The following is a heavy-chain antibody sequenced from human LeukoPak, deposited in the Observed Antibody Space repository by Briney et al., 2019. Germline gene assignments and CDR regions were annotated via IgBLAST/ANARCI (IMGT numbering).Heavy chain of an antibody. V-gene: IGHV4-39*02. Sequence: SETLSLTCTVSGGSISSSNYYWGWIRQPPGKGLEWIGSIYYRGSTYYNPSLKSRVTISVDTSKNHFSLKLSSVTAADTAVYYCARKGLTKPLSVAVDFDSWAQGTLVTVSS. CDR1: GGSISSSNYY. D-gene: IGHD6-19*01. J-gene: IGHJ4*02. CDR3: ARKGLTKPLSVAVDFDS. CDR2: IYYRGST.